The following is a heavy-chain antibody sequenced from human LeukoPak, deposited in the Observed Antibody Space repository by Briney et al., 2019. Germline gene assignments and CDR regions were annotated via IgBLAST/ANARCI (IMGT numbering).Heavy chain of an antibody. CDR2: ISISSNYK. CDR1: GFTFSRYS. Sequence: GGSLRLSCAASGFTFSRYSMNWVRQAPGKGLEWVSSISISSNYKYYPDSLKGRFTISRDNAKNSLYLQMNSLRAEDTAVYYCARDLLGYYDSFWGQGTLVTVSS. CDR3: ARDLLGYYDSF. J-gene: IGHJ4*02. V-gene: IGHV3-21*01. D-gene: IGHD3-22*01.